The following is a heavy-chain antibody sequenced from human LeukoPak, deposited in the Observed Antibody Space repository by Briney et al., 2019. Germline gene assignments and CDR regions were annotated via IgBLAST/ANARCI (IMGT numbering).Heavy chain of an antibody. CDR1: GFTFYDSA. J-gene: IGHJ4*02. D-gene: IGHD3-16*01. CDR2: IKSKLFNSET. V-gene: IGHV3-73*01. CDR3: FRYEETSGRFGDS. Sequence: GSLRLSCAASGFTFYDSAIHWVRQAPGKGLEWLGRIKSKLFNSETAYVESVKGRFTIYKDDSKNMAFLAMNNLKTDDTALYYCFRYEETSGRFGDSWGQGALVTVSS.